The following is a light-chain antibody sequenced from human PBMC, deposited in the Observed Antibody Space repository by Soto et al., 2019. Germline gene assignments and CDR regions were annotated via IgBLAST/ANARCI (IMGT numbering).Light chain of an antibody. CDR2: DAS. Sequence: DIQMTQSPSTLSASVGDRVTITCRASQRISRWMAWYQQKPGKAPKVLIYDASSLERGVPSRFSGSGSGTEFSLTISSLQPDYSATYYCQQYNSFPSFGQGTKLEIK. V-gene: IGKV1-5*01. J-gene: IGKJ2*01. CDR1: QRISRW. CDR3: QQYNSFPS.